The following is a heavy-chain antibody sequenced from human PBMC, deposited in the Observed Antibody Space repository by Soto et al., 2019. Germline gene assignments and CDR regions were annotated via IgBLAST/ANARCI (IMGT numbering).Heavy chain of an antibody. CDR2: ISYDGSNK. J-gene: IGHJ4*02. Sequence: PGGSLRLSCAASGFTFSSYGMHWVRQAPGKGLEWVAVISYDGSNKYYADSVKGRFTISRDYSKNTLYLQMSSLRAEDTAVYYCAKDLGASSIAAYFDYWGQGTLVTVSS. CDR1: GFTFSSYG. V-gene: IGHV3-30*18. D-gene: IGHD6-6*01. CDR3: AKDLGASSIAAYFDY.